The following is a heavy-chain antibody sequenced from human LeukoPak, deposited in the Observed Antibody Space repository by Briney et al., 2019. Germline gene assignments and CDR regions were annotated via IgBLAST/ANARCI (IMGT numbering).Heavy chain of an antibody. Sequence: PSETLSLTCTVSGGSIRSDDSYWSWIRQTPGKGLERIGYMYYSGSSYYNPSLKSRLIISEDTSKNQISLKLTSVTAADTAVYYCVRDKWVKAGDSWLHYGMDVWGQGTTVTVSS. CDR2: MYYSGSS. CDR3: VRDKWVKAGDSWLHYGMDV. D-gene: IGHD5-12*01. V-gene: IGHV4-30-4*01. J-gene: IGHJ6*02. CDR1: GGSIRSDDSY.